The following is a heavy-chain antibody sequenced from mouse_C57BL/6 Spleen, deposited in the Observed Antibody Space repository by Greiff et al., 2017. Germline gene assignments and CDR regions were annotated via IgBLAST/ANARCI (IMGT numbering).Heavy chain of an antibody. J-gene: IGHJ4*01. D-gene: IGHD2-5*01. CDR3: TRRNYSTLYAMDY. CDR2: IDPENGDT. V-gene: IGHV14-4*01. CDR1: GFNIKDDY. Sequence: EVQLVESGAELVRPGASVKLSCTASGFNIKDDYMHWVKQRPEQGLEWIGWIDPENGDTEYASKFQGKATITADTSSNTAYLQLSSLTSEDTAVYYCTRRNYSTLYAMDYWGQGTSVTVSS.